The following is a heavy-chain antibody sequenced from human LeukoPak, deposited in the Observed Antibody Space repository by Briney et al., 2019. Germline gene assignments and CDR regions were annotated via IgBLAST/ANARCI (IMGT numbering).Heavy chain of an antibody. D-gene: IGHD6-19*01. CDR3: AREQAVLLIY. CDR1: GSTFTIYG. V-gene: IGHV1-18*01. Sequence: ASVTVSCSASGSTFTIYGISWVRQAPGQGLGWMGWISVYNGNTKYAQKLQGRVTMTTDTYTSPAYMDLRSWRSDDTTAFYYAREQAVLLIYGGQGNLVTFS. J-gene: IGHJ4*02. CDR2: ISVYNGNT.